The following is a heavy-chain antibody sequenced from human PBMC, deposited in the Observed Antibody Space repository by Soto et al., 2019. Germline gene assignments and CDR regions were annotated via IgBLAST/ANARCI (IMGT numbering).Heavy chain of an antibody. CDR2: ISYSGST. CDR1: GGSITSFY. J-gene: IGHJ4*01. D-gene: IGHD4-4*01. V-gene: IGHV4-59*01. CDR3: ARADAKMSTVED. Sequence: SETLSLTCNVSGGSITSFYWNWIRQSPGKGLEWIGYISYSGSTNYNPSLKSRVTILGDTSKNQFSLRRGSVTAADTAVYYWARADAKMSTVEDWGHRTMVT.